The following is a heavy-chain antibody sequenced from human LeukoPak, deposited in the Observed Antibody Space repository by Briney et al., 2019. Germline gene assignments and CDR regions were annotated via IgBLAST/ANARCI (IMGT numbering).Heavy chain of an antibody. V-gene: IGHV1-2*02. CDR3: ARGLLSSGWLDY. Sequence: ASVKVSCKASGYTFTGYYMRWVRQAPGQGLEWMGWINPNSGGTNYAQKFQGRVTMTRDTSISTAYMELSRLRSDDTAVYYCARGLLSSGWLDYWGQGTLVTVSS. J-gene: IGHJ4*02. CDR2: INPNSGGT. D-gene: IGHD6-19*01. CDR1: GYTFTGYY.